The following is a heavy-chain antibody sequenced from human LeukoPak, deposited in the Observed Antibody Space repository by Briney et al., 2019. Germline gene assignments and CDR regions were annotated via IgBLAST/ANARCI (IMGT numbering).Heavy chain of an antibody. D-gene: IGHD3-22*01. V-gene: IGHV4-59*08. CDR2: FYNSGST. CDR1: AGSIMSYY. J-gene: IGHJ5*02. Sequence: SETLSLTCTISAGSIMSYYWSWIRQPPGQGLEWIGYFYNSGSTKYNPSLKSRVTISLDTSKKQLSLRLSSVTAADTAVYYCARPYYYDSRIDPWGQGILVTVSS. CDR3: ARPYYYDSRIDP.